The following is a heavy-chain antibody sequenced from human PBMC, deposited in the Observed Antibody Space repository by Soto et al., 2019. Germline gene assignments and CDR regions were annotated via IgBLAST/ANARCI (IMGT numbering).Heavy chain of an antibody. CDR3: ARDGDQMSSSWEVGY. Sequence: QVQLVESGGGVVQPGRSLRLSCAASGLTFSTYVMHWVRQAPGKGLEWVATIWYDGSNKYYADSVKGRFTISRDNSKNTLYLQMNSLRAEDTAVYYCARDGDQMSSSWEVGYWGQGTLVIVSS. D-gene: IGHD2-21*01. CDR2: IWYDGSNK. CDR1: GLTFSTYV. V-gene: IGHV3-33*01. J-gene: IGHJ4*02.